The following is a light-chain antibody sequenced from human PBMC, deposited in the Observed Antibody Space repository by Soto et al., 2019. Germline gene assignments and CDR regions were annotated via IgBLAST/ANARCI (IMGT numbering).Light chain of an antibody. CDR3: QSYDSSLSGSNYV. CDR2: GNS. CDR1: SSNIGAGYD. V-gene: IGLV1-40*01. Sequence: QSVLTQPPSVSGAPGQRVTISCTGSSSNIGAGYDVHWYQQLPGTAPKLLIYGNSNRPSGVPDRFSGSKSGTSASLAITGLEAKDEADDYCQSYDSSLSGSNYVFGTGTKVTVL. J-gene: IGLJ1*01.